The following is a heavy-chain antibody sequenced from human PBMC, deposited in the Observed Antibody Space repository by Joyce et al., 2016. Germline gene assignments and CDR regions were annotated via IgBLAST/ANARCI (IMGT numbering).Heavy chain of an antibody. Sequence: EVQLVESGGGLVKPGGSLKISCAASGFMFSPSSMSWFRQDPGKGLEGVSAISGDRRFIFHADSVRGRFTVSRDNAENSLYLQMKSLRVEDTAVYFCARGGLVYDYSMDVWGQGTTVIVSS. D-gene: IGHD2-21*01. J-gene: IGHJ6*02. V-gene: IGHV3-21*02. CDR2: ISGDRRFI. CDR3: ARGGLVYDYSMDV. CDR1: GFMFSPSS.